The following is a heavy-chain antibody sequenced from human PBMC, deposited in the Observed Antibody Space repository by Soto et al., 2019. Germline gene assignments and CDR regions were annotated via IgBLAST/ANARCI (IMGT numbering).Heavy chain of an antibody. J-gene: IGHJ3*02. CDR3: AKTANGWFSAFDI. Sequence: EVQLLESGGGLVQPGGSLRLSCAASGFTFSSYAMSWVRQAPGKGLEWVSAISGSGGTTYYADSVKGRFTFSRDNSKNTLYLQMSSLRAEDTAVYYCAKTANGWFSAFDIWGQGTRVTVSS. CDR1: GFTFSSYA. V-gene: IGHV3-23*01. CDR2: ISGSGGTT. D-gene: IGHD6-19*01.